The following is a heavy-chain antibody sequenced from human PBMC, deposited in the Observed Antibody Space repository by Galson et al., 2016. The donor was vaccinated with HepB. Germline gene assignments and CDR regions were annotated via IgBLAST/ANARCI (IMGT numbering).Heavy chain of an antibody. J-gene: IGHJ4*02. Sequence: SETLSLTCTVSGGSISTSAYYWAWIRQPPGRGLEWIGHIYYSGSSYYNPSLEHRVTISVDTSKNQFSLKLSSVIAADTAVYFCARRQWLVRSFDYWGQGTPVTVSS. V-gene: IGHV4-39*01. CDR3: ARRQWLVRSFDY. D-gene: IGHD6-19*01. CDR2: IYYSGSS. CDR1: GGSISTSAYY.